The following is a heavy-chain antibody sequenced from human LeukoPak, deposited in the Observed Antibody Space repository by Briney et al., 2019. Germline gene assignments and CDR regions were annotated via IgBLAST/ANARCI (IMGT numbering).Heavy chain of an antibody. CDR2: IYTSGST. D-gene: IGHD6-13*01. Sequence: SETLSLTGTVSGGSISSYYWSWIRRPPGKGLEWIGYIYTSGSTNYNPSLKSRVTISVDTSKNQFSLKLSSVTAADTAVYYCARVRSAAARYFQHWGQGTLVTVSS. CDR1: GGSISSYY. V-gene: IGHV4-4*09. CDR3: ARVRSAAARYFQH. J-gene: IGHJ1*01.